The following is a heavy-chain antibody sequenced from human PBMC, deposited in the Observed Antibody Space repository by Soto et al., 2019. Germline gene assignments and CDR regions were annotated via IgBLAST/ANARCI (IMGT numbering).Heavy chain of an antibody. V-gene: IGHV1-8*01. CDR1: GYTFTSYD. Sequence: ASVKVSCKASGYTFTSYDINWVRQATGQGLEWMGWMNPNSGNTGYAQKFQGRVTMTRNTSISTAYMELSSLRSEDTAVYYCARLYYGSGGYYFDYWGQGTLVTAPQ. CDR3: ARLYYGSGGYYFDY. D-gene: IGHD3-10*01. CDR2: MNPNSGNT. J-gene: IGHJ4*02.